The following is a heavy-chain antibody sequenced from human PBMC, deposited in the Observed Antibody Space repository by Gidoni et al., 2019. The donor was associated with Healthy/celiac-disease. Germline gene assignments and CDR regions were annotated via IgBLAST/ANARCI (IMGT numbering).Heavy chain of an antibody. J-gene: IGHJ3*02. CDR1: GYTFTSYY. CDR2: INPSGGST. Sequence: QVQLVQSGAEVKKPGASVKVSCKASGYTFTSYYMHWVRQAPGQGLEWMGIINPSGGSTSYAQKFQGRVTMTRDTSTSTVYMELSSLRSEDTAVYYCARDEAYCGGDCYSVWYAFDIWGQGTMVTVSS. V-gene: IGHV1-46*01. D-gene: IGHD2-21*02. CDR3: ARDEAYCGGDCYSVWYAFDI.